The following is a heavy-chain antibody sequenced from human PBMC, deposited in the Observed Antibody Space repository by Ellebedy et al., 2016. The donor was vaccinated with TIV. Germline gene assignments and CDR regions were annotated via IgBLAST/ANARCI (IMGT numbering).Heavy chain of an antibody. CDR1: GFTFSSYG. D-gene: IGHD6-13*01. V-gene: IGHV3-30*02. Sequence: GESLKISCAASGFTFSSYGMHWVRQAPGKGLEWVAFIRYDGSNKYYAVSVKGRFTISRDNYKNTLYLQMNSLRAEDTAVYYCATIGAAGIPFYYYYYGMDVWGQGTTVTASS. CDR3: ATIGAAGIPFYYYYYGMDV. J-gene: IGHJ6*02. CDR2: IRYDGSNK.